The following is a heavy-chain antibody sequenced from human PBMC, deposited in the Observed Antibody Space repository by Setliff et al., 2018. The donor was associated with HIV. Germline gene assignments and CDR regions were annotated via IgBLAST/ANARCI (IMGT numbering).Heavy chain of an antibody. V-gene: IGHV1-46*01. CDR3: ARDFGGYCSSMSCPGLFDP. D-gene: IGHD2-2*01. CDR2: INPSGGST. J-gene: IGHJ5*02. Sequence: ASVKVSCKASGYTFTSYYMHWVRQAPGQGLEWMGIINPSGGSTSYAQKFQGRVTITTHESTSTAYMELSSLRSEDTAVYYCARDFGGYCSSMSCPGLFDPWGQGTLVTVSS. CDR1: GYTFTSYY.